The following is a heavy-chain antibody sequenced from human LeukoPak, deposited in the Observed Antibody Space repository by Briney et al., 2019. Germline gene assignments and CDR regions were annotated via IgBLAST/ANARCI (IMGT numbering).Heavy chain of an antibody. J-gene: IGHJ5*02. CDR2: IYNSGST. V-gene: IGHV4-39*01. D-gene: IGHD6-13*01. CDR3: ARQAYSSNLGWFEL. CDR1: GGSITSSTSY. Sequence: SETLSLTCSVSGGSITSSTSYSGWIRQPPGKGLEWIGNIYNSGSTYYNPSLKSRVTISVDTSKNQFSLKLSSVTAADTAVYYCARQAYSSNLGWFELWGQGTLVTVSS.